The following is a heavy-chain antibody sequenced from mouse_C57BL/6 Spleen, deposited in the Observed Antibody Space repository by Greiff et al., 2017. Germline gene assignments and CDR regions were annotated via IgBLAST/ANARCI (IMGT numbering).Heavy chain of an antibody. D-gene: IGHD3-2*02. V-gene: IGHV1-61*01. Sequence: QVQLQQPGAELVRPGSSVKLSCKASGYTFTSYWMDWVKQRPGQGLEWIGNIYPSDSETHYNQKFKDKATLTVDKSSSTAYMQLSSLTSEDSAVYYCARPIDSSDYVWFDYWGQGTLVTVSA. CDR3: ARPIDSSDYVWFDY. CDR2: IYPSDSET. J-gene: IGHJ3*01. CDR1: GYTFTSYW.